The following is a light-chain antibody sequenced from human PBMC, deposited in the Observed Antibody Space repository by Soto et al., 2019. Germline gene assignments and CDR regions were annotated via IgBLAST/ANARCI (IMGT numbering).Light chain of an antibody. CDR2: SAS. CDR3: QQYDNSIT. Sequence: EIVLTQSPDTLSLSPGDSATLSCRASQTVRANYLAWYQQKPGQAPRLLIYSASYRATGIPDRFSGSGSGTDFTLTISGLEPEDFAVFYCQQYDNSITFGQGTRLEIE. V-gene: IGKV3-20*01. J-gene: IGKJ5*01. CDR1: QTVRANY.